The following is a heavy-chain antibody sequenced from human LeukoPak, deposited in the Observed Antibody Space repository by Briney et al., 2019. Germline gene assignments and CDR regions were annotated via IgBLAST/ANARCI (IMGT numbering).Heavy chain of an antibody. Sequence: PSETLSLTCTVSGGSISSGSYYWSWIRQPAGKGLEWIGRIYTSGSTNYNPSLKSRVTISVDTSKNQFSLKLSSVTAADTAVYYCASEPQSYYYYYMDVWGKGTTVTVSS. J-gene: IGHJ6*03. CDR1: GGSISSGSYY. V-gene: IGHV4-61*02. CDR2: IYTSGST. CDR3: ASEPQSYYYYYMDV.